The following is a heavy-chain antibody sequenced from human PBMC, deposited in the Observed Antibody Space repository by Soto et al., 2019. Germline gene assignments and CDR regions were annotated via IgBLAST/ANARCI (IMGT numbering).Heavy chain of an antibody. CDR1: GYTFTSYY. CDR2: INPNSGDT. V-gene: IGHV1-2*02. CDR3: ARGQLGHEDHLDY. D-gene: IGHD1-1*01. Sequence: QVQLVQSGAEVKKPGASVKVSCKASGYTFTSYYMHWVRQAPGQGLEWMGWINPNSGDTNYAQKFQGGVTMAGETSISTDYMDLSRLKSDDPALYCCARGQLGHEDHLDYWGQGALVTVSS. J-gene: IGHJ4*02.